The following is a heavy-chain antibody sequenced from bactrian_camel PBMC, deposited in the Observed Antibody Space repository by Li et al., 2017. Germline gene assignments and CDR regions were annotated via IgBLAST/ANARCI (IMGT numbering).Heavy chain of an antibody. CDR2: IYTGSGST. CDR3: VRDALLHGLGTPGY. Sequence: DVQLVESGGGSVQAGGSLRLSCGASGYTSSAKYMGWFREVPGKEREGVASIYTGSGSTEYADSVKGRFTVSRDNAVGTIHLQMNSLKPEDTAVYYCVRDALLHGLGTPGYWGQGTQVTVS. V-gene: IGHV3S40*01. CDR1: GYTSSAKY. D-gene: IGHD5*01. J-gene: IGHJ6*01.